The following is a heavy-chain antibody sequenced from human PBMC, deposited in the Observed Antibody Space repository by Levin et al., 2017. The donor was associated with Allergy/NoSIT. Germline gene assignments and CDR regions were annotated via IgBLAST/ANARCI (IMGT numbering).Heavy chain of an antibody. CDR3: DRDKEVGDNTYTWFDS. V-gene: IGHV1-2*02. D-gene: IGHD3-16*01. Sequence: PGASVKVSCKASGYTFTDYYLHWVRQAPGHGLEWMGWINPNSGATNFAQEFQDRITLTRDTSLSASYMELSSLRPDDTAVYYCDRDKEVGDNTYTWFDSWGPGTLVTVSS. J-gene: IGHJ5*01. CDR2: INPNSGAT. CDR1: GYTFTDYY.